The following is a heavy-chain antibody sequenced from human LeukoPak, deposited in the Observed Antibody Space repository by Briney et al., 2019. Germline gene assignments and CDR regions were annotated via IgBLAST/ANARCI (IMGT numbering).Heavy chain of an antibody. CDR2: ISSDSGTL. CDR3: ARRDPFDY. Sequence: ETLSLTCAVYGGSFSGYYWNWVRQAPGKGLEWISFISSDSGTLYYADSVKGRFTISRDNAANSLYLQMNNLRDEDTAVYYCARRDPFDYWGQGTMVTVSS. V-gene: IGHV3-48*02. CDR1: GGSFSGYY. J-gene: IGHJ4*02.